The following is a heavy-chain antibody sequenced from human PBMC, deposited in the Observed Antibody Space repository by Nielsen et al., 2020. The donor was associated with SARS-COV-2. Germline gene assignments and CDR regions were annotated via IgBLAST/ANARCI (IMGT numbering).Heavy chain of an antibody. J-gene: IGHJ3*02. CDR2: ISGSGGST. CDR3: ARDTGRDTSGYYTDAFHI. Sequence: WLRQPPGKGLEWVSAISGSGGSTYYADSVKGRFTISRDNSKNTLYLQMNSLRAEDTAVYYCARDTGRDTSGYYTDAFHIWGQGTMVTVSS. D-gene: IGHD3-22*01. V-gene: IGHV3-23*01.